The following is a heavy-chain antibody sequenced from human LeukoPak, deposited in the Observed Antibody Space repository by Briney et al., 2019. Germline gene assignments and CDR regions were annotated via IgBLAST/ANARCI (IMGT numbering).Heavy chain of an antibody. CDR2: IIPISGTA. D-gene: IGHD6-13*01. CDR1: GDTFSSYT. V-gene: IGHV1-69*13. Sequence: SVKVSCKASGDTFSSYTISWVRHAPGQRLECRGGIIPISGTANYAQKFQSRVTITAHEYTSTDDMKLSSLRSEDTAVYYCAREWLYSSSAHAPGFDYWGQGTVVTVSS. CDR3: AREWLYSSSAHAPGFDY. J-gene: IGHJ4*02.